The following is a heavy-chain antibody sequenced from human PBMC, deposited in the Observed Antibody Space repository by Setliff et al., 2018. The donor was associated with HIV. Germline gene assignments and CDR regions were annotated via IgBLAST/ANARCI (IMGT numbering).Heavy chain of an antibody. CDR3: ARHASDYYDRSGFPPGFDY. D-gene: IGHD3-22*01. CDR2: IFYSGST. Sequence: SETLSLTCTVSGGSINRSPYYWGWIRQPPGKGLEWIASIFYSGSTYHNPSLKSRVTISVDTANNQFSLKLTSVTAADTAVYYCARHASDYYDRSGFPPGFDYWGQGALVTVSS. V-gene: IGHV4-39*01. CDR1: GGSINRSPYY. J-gene: IGHJ4*02.